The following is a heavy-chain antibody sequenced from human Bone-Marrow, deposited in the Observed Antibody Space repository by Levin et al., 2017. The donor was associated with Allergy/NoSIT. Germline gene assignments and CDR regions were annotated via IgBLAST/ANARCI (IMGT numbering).Heavy chain of an antibody. CDR3: ATHTQGSWFYFDS. CDR1: GFNFRGSW. CDR2: IANDGTST. J-gene: IGHJ4*01. Sequence: PGGSLRLSCAASGFNFRGSWMHWVRQTPGKGLRWVSRIANDGTSTTYADFVKGRFTISRDNAQNILYLQMDSLRAEDTAVYYCATHTQGSWFYFDSWGHGTQVTVSS. D-gene: IGHD3-10*01. V-gene: IGHV3-74*01.